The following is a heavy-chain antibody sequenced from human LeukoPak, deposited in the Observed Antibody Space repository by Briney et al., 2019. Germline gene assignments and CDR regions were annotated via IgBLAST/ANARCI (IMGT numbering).Heavy chain of an antibody. V-gene: IGHV5-51*01. J-gene: IGHJ4*02. D-gene: IGHD3-10*01. CDR2: IYPADSDT. Sequence: GESLKISCKGSGYSFTRYWIGWVRQMPGKGLESMGIIYPADSDTTYSPSFEGQVTISADKSIDTVYPQWRSLKASDTAAYYCARQSRDGSKTRGYYFDSWGQGTLVTVSS. CDR1: GYSFTRYW. CDR3: ARQSRDGSKTRGYYFDS.